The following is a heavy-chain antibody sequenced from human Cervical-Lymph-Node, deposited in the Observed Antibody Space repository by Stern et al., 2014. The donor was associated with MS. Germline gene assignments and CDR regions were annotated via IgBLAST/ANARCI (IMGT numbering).Heavy chain of an antibody. CDR3: ARQYCSGGKCHSSAYNYNGMDV. D-gene: IGHD2-15*01. Sequence: QVQLVESGAEVKKPGASVKVSCKASGYSFTGYYIHWVRRAPGQGLEWMGRIAPNSGGANYAQRFKGGVTLTRDTSISTTYMELSSLRSDDTAIYYCARQYCSGGKCHSSAYNYNGMDVWGQGTTVTVSS. V-gene: IGHV1-2*06. CDR2: IAPNSGGA. CDR1: GYSFTGYY. J-gene: IGHJ6*02.